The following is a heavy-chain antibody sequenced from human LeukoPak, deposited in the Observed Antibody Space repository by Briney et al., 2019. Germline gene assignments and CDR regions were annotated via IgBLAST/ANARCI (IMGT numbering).Heavy chain of an antibody. CDR2: IYTSGST. J-gene: IGHJ4*02. D-gene: IGHD4-23*01. Sequence: SETLSLTCTVSGGSISSGSYYWSWIRQPAGKGREWIGRIYTSGSTNYNPSLKRRVTISVDTSKNQFSLKLSSVTAADTAVYYCARADYGGNWYFDYWGQGTLVTVSS. V-gene: IGHV4-61*02. CDR1: GGSISSGSYY. CDR3: ARADYGGNWYFDY.